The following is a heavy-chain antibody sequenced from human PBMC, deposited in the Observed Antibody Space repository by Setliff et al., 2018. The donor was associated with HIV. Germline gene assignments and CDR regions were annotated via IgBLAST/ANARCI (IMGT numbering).Heavy chain of an antibody. Sequence: SVKVSCKASGGTFRGFGISWVVQAPGQGLEWMGQIIPIFGTPNYAQKFQGRVTMTRDTSITTAYMELSRLSSDDTAVYYCARVFGVRQAFDNWGQGTLVTVSS. CDR1: GGTFRGFG. V-gene: IGHV1-69*05. J-gene: IGHJ4*02. CDR2: IIPIFGTP. CDR3: ARVFGVRQAFDN. D-gene: IGHD3-10*02.